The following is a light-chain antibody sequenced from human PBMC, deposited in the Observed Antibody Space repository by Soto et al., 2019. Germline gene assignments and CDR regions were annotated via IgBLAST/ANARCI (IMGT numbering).Light chain of an antibody. CDR1: QSVSSSY. CDR3: QQYGSSPT. V-gene: IGKV3-20*01. J-gene: IGKJ3*01. Sequence: EIVLTQSPGTPSLSPGERATLSYRASQSVSSSYLAWYQQKPGQAPRLLIYGASSRATGIPDRFSGSGSGTDFTLTISRLEPEDFAVYYCQQYGSSPTFGPGTKVDIK. CDR2: GAS.